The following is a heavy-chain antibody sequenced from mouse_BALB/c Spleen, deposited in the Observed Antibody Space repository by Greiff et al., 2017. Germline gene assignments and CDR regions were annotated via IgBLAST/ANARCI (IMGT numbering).Heavy chain of an antibody. D-gene: IGHD1-1*01. CDR1: GYTFTSYY. CDR3: ARSLTGAMDY. Sequence: QVQLQQSGPELVKPGASVRISCKASGYTFTSYYIHWVKQRPGQGLEWIGWIYPGNVNTKYNEKFKGKATLTADKSSSTAYMQLSSLTSEDSAVYFCARSLTGAMDYWGQGTSVTVSS. CDR2: IYPGNVNT. J-gene: IGHJ4*01. V-gene: IGHV1S56*01.